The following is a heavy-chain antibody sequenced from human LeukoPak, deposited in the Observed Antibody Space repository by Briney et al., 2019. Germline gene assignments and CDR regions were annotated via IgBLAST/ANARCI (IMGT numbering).Heavy chain of an antibody. Sequence: GGSLRLSCAASGFTFDDYGMSWVRQAPGKGLEWVSGINWSGGSTGYADSVKGRFTISRDNAKNSLYLQMNSLRAEDTALYYCARVGDSSGYWYYYYYYYMDVWGKGTTVTVSS. V-gene: IGHV3-20*04. D-gene: IGHD3-22*01. CDR1: GFTFDDYG. CDR3: ARVGDSSGYWYYYYYYYMDV. CDR2: INWSGGST. J-gene: IGHJ6*03.